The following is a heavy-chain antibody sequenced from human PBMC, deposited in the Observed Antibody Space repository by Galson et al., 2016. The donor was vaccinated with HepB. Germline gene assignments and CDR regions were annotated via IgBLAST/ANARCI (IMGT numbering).Heavy chain of an antibody. CDR2: MSGSGRGT. Sequence: SLRLSCAASGFPTFTNFAMSWVRQAPGKGLEWVSTMSGSGRGTFYADSVKGRFTISRDNSKNTLYLEMSSLRAEDTAVYYCAKNRGSDYKNYYMNVWGKGTTVTVSS. CDR1: GFPTFTNFA. D-gene: IGHD4-11*01. CDR3: AKNRGSDYKNYYMNV. J-gene: IGHJ6*03. V-gene: IGHV3-23*01.